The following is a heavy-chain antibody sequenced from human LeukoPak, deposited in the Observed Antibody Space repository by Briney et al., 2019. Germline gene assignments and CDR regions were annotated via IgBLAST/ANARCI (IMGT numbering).Heavy chain of an antibody. CDR1: GYTFTGYY. D-gene: IGHD1-1*01. J-gene: IGHJ4*02. V-gene: IGHV1-2*02. Sequence: GASVKVSCKASGYTFTGYYIHWVRQAPGQGLEWMGWINPNSGGTNYAQNFQGTVTMTRDTSTSTAYMELSSLRSDDTAVYYCARRLGTGTTLGYWGQGTLVTVSS. CDR2: INPNSGGT. CDR3: ARRLGTGTTLGY.